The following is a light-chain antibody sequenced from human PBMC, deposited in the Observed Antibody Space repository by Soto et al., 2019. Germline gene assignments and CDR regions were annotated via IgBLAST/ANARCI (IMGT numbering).Light chain of an antibody. V-gene: IGKV3-20*01. CDR3: QQYGSSPTWR. J-gene: IGKJ1*01. CDR2: GAS. Sequence: EIVLTQSPGTLSLSPGERATLSCRASQSVSSSYLAWYQQKPGQAPRLLIYGASSRATGIPDRFSGSGSGTDFTLTISRLXPEDFAVYYCQQYGSSPTWRFGQGTKVDTK. CDR1: QSVSSSY.